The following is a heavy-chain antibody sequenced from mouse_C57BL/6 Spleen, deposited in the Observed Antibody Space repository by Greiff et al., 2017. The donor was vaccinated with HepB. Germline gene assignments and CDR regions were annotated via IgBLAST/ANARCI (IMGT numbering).Heavy chain of an antibody. CDR3: ASGTTVVEAY. CDR2: ISYDGSN. V-gene: IGHV3-6*01. D-gene: IGHD1-1*01. CDR1: GYSITSGYY. J-gene: IGHJ2*01. Sequence: EVKLVESGPGLVKPSQSLSLTCSVTGYSITSGYYWNWIRQFPGNKLEWMGYISYDGSNNYNPSLKNRISITRDTSKNQFFLKLNSVTTEDTATYYCASGTTVVEAYWGQGTTLTVSS.